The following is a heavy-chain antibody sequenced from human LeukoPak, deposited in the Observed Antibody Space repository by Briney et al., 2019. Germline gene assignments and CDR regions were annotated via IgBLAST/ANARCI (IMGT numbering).Heavy chain of an antibody. D-gene: IGHD5-12*01. CDR1: GGTFSSYA. CDR3: AQSVGYSGYESAPYHYYGMDV. J-gene: IGHJ6*02. CDR2: IIPILGIA. V-gene: IGHV1-69*04. Sequence: GASVKVSCKASGGTFSSYAISWVRQAPGQGLEWMGRIIPILGIANYAQKFQGRVTITADKSTSTAYMELSSLRSEDTAVYYCAQSVGYSGYESAPYHYYGMDVWGQGTTVTVSS.